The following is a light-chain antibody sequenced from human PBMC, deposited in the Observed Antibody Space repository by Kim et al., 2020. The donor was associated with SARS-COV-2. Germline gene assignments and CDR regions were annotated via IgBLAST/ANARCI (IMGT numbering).Light chain of an antibody. J-gene: IGLJ3*02. CDR3: SSYAGNNIWL. Sequence: QSAPTQPPSASGSPGQSVTISCTGTSSDVGAYIYVSWYQLHPGKAPQIIIYEVNKRPSGVPDRFSGSKSGNTASLTVSGLQAEDEADYYCSSYAGNNIWLFGGGTQLTVL. CDR2: EVN. V-gene: IGLV2-8*01. CDR1: SSDVGAYIY.